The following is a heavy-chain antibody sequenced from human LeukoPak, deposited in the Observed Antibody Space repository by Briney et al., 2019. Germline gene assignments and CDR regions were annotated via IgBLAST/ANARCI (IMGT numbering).Heavy chain of an antibody. J-gene: IGHJ5*02. D-gene: IGHD2-2*03. Sequence: SETLSLTCTGSGGSISSYYWSWIRQPPGKGLEWIGYIYYSGSTNYNPSLKSRVTISVDTSKNQFSLKLSSVTAADTAVYYCARDLDMDWFDPWGQGTLVTVSS. V-gene: IGHV4-59*01. CDR3: ARDLDMDWFDP. CDR1: GGSISSYY. CDR2: IYYSGST.